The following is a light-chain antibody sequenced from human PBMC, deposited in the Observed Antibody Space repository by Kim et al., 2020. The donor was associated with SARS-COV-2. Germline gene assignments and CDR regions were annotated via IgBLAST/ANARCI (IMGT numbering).Light chain of an antibody. CDR3: GSYAGDNRLGVV. CDR1: GSDVNGEAY. V-gene: IGLV2-8*01. CDR2: DVR. J-gene: IGLJ2*01. Sequence: TITCTGSGSDVNGEAYVSCHQHYPGKGPNPMIYDVRNRHPAAPVPVSGSRSGNAASLTVAGIQPEDEDDYYCGSYAGDNRLGVVFGGGTQLTVL.